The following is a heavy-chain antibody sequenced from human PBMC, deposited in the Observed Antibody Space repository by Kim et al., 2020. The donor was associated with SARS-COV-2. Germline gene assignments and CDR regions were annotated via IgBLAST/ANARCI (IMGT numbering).Heavy chain of an antibody. D-gene: IGHD3-10*01. CDR2: IWYDGSNK. CDR3: ARDNYGSGSYGSDY. CDR1: GFTFSSYG. V-gene: IGHV3-33*01. Sequence: GGSLRLSCAASGFTFSSYGMHWVRQAPGKGLEWVAVIWYDGSNKYYADSVKGRFTISRDNSKNTLYLQMNSLRAEDTAVYYCARDNYGSGSYGSDYWGEGSLGTVSS. J-gene: IGHJ4*02.